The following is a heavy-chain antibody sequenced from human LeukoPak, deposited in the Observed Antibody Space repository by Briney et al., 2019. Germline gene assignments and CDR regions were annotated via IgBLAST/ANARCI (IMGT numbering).Heavy chain of an antibody. CDR3: ARDSAAVAGTGWFDP. J-gene: IGHJ5*02. CDR1: GFTFSSYD. D-gene: IGHD6-19*01. V-gene: IGHV3-13*01. Sequence: GGSLRLSCAASGFTFSSYDMHWVRQATGKGLEWVSAIGTAGDTYYPGSVKGRFTISRDNSKNTLYLQMNSLRAEDTAVYYCARDSAAVAGTGWFDPWGQGTLVTVSS. CDR2: IGTAGDT.